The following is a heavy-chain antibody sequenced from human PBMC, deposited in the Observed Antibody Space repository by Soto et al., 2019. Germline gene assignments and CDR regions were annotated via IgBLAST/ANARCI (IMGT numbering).Heavy chain of an antibody. CDR1: GHTFTSYS. J-gene: IGHJ5*02. Sequence: XSVKVSCKASGHTFTSYSMHWVRQAPGQRLEWMGWINAGNGNTKYSQKFQGRVTITRDTSASTAYMELSSLRSEDTAVYYGARVTAAAGTGRFDTWGQGTLGTV. V-gene: IGHV1-3*01. CDR2: INAGNGNT. CDR3: ARVTAAAGTGRFDT. D-gene: IGHD6-13*01.